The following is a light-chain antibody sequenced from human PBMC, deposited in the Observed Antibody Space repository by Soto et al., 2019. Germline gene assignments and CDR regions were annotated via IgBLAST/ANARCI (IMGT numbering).Light chain of an antibody. J-gene: IGKJ1*01. CDR1: QTISSW. CDR2: KAS. CDR3: QHYNSDSEA. Sequence: DIQMTQSPSTPDGRVGGRVTITWRASQTISSWLAWYQQKPGKAPKLLIYKASTLKSGVPSRFSGSGSGTEFTLTISSLQPDEFATYYCQHYNSDSEAFGQGTKVDIK. V-gene: IGKV1-5*03.